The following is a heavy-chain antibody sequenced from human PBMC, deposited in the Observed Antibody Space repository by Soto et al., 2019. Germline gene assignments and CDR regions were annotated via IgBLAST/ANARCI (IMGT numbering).Heavy chain of an antibody. Sequence: GGSLRLSCAASGFTFRSYAMSWVRQAPGKGLEWVSAISGSGGSTFYADSVKGRFTISRDNSKDTLYLQMVSLRAEDTAVYYCARNPTGSYSFVNYWGQGTLVTVSS. V-gene: IGHV3-23*01. D-gene: IGHD1-26*01. CDR3: ARNPTGSYSFVNY. J-gene: IGHJ4*02. CDR1: GFTFRSYA. CDR2: ISGSGGST.